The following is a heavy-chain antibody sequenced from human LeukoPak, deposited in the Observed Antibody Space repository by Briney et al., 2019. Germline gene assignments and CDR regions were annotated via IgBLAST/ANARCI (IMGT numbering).Heavy chain of an antibody. CDR2: ISSSSSYM. V-gene: IGHV3-21*01. J-gene: IGHJ3*02. CDR3: ARDDPQMYDAFDI. Sequence: PGGSLRLSCAASGFTFSSYSMNWVRQAPGKGLEWVSSISSSSSYMYYADSVKGRFTISRDNAKNSLYLQMNSLRAEDTAVYYCARDDPQMYDAFDIWGQGTMVTVSS. CDR1: GFTFSSYS. D-gene: IGHD5-24*01.